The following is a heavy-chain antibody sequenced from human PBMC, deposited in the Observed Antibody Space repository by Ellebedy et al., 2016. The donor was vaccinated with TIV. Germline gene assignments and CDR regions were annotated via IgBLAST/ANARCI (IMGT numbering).Heavy chain of an antibody. CDR3: AGGRGSGSWDY. J-gene: IGHJ4*02. Sequence: MPSETLSLTCTVSGGSISSYYWSWIRQPPGKGLEWIGYIYYSGSTNYNPSLKSRVTISVDTSKNQFSLKLSSVTAADTAVYYCAGGRGSGSWDYWGQGTLVTVSS. D-gene: IGHD3-10*01. CDR1: GGSISSYY. V-gene: IGHV4-59*08. CDR2: IYYSGST.